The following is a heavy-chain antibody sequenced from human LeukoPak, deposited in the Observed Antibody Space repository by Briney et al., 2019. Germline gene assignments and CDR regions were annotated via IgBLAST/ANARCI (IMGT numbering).Heavy chain of an antibody. Sequence: GGSLRLSCAASGFTFSSYGMHWVRQATGKGLEWVSGIGTAGDTYYPGSVKGRFTISRENAKNSLYLQMNSLRAEDTAVYYCARAYCSSTSCSPLDYWGQGTLVTVSS. CDR1: GFTFSSYG. CDR2: IGTAGDT. J-gene: IGHJ4*02. D-gene: IGHD2-2*01. CDR3: ARAYCSSTSCSPLDY. V-gene: IGHV3-13*01.